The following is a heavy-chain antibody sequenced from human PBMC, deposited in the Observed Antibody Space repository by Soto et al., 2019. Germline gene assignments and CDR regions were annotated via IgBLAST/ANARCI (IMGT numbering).Heavy chain of an antibody. V-gene: IGHV4-31*03. Sequence: QVQLQESGPGLVKPSQTLSLTCTVSGGSISSGGYYWSWIRQHPGKGLEWIGYIYYSGSTYYNPSLNSRVTIAVDTYKNQFSLKLSSVTAADTAVYYCARARRYSGSYYRASYFQHWGQGTLVTVSS. CDR2: IYYSGST. CDR3: ARARRYSGSYYRASYFQH. CDR1: GGSISSGGYY. D-gene: IGHD1-26*01. J-gene: IGHJ1*01.